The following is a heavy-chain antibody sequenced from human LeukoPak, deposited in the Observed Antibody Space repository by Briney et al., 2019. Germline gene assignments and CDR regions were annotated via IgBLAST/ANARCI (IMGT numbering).Heavy chain of an antibody. Sequence: SVKVSCKASGGTFSSYAISWVRQAPRQGLEWMGGIIPIFGTANYAQKFQGRVTITTDESTSTAYMELSSLRSEDTAVYYCAVPKGGSSWYAQIDYWGQGTLVTVSS. V-gene: IGHV1-69*05. CDR3: AVPKGGSSWYAQIDY. D-gene: IGHD6-13*01. J-gene: IGHJ4*02. CDR1: GGTFSSYA. CDR2: IIPIFGTA.